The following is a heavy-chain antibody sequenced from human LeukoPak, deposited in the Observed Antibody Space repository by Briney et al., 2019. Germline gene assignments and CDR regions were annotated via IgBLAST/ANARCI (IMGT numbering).Heavy chain of an antibody. CDR2: INHSGST. V-gene: IGHV4-34*04. CDR1: GGSFSGYY. D-gene: IGHD6-19*01. Sequence: PSETLSLTCAVYGGSFSGYYWSWIRQPPGKGLEWIGEINHSGSTNHNPSLKSRATKSLNKFKNQFSLNVISVTAADTAVYYCVRATGAVAVRGWAFDIWGHETMVTVSS. CDR3: VRATGAVAVRGWAFDI. J-gene: IGHJ3*02.